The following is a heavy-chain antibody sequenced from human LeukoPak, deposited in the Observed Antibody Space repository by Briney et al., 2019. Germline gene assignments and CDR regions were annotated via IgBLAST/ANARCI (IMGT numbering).Heavy chain of an antibody. Sequence: PSETLSLTCTVSGGSISSYYWSWIRQPAGKGLEWIGRISSSGSTNYNPSLKSRVTMSVDTSKNQFSLKLSSVTAADTAVYYCARGSGDITGRAFVIWGQGTMVTVSS. V-gene: IGHV4-4*07. D-gene: IGHD7-27*01. J-gene: IGHJ3*02. CDR3: ARGSGDITGRAFVI. CDR2: ISSSGST. CDR1: GGSISSYY.